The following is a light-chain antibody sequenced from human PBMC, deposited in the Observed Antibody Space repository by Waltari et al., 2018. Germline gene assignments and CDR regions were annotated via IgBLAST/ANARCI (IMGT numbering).Light chain of an antibody. CDR2: DVS. CDR3: CSYAGSYTLEV. CDR1: SSDVGGYNY. J-gene: IGLJ3*02. V-gene: IGLV2-11*01. Sequence: QSALTQPRSVSGSPGQSVTISCTGTSSDVGGYNYVSWYQQHPGKAPKLVIYDVSKRPSGVTDRFSGAKSANTASLTISGLQAEDEADYYCCSYAGSYTLEVFGGGTKLTVL.